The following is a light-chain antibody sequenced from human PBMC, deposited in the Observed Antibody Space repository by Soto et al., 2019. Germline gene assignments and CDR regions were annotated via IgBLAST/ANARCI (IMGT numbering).Light chain of an antibody. CDR2: DAS. CDR1: QSVSSY. Sequence: EIVLTQSPATLSLSPGERATLSCRASQSVSSYLAWYQQKPGQAPRLLIYDASNRATGIPARFSGSGSGTDFTLTISSLEPEDFAVYYCQQYSDWPPWTFGQGTKVDI. V-gene: IGKV3-11*01. J-gene: IGKJ1*01. CDR3: QQYSDWPPWT.